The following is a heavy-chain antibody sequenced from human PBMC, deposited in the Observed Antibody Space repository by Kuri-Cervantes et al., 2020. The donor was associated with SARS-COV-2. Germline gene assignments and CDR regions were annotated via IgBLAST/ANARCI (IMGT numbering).Heavy chain of an antibody. V-gene: IGHV3-7*03. CDR3: ARYCTSISCESAIDF. J-gene: IGHJ4*02. CDR2: VRQDGRDK. Sequence: GESLKISCAASGFTFSSYWMTWVRQAPGEGLDWVANVRQDGRDKYYGDSVKGRFTISRDNTKNSLYLQMDSLTAEDTAVYYCARYCTSISCESAIDFWGQGTLVTVSS. CDR1: GFTFSSYW. D-gene: IGHD2-2*01.